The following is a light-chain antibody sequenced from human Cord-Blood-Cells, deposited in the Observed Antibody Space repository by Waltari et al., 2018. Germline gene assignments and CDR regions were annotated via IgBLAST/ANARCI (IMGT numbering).Light chain of an antibody. V-gene: IGKV1-39*01. Sequence: DIQMTQSPSSLSASVGDRVTITCRAGQSISSYLNWYQQKPGKAPKLLIYAASSLQSGVPSRFSGSGSGTHFTLTIRSLQPEDFATYYCQKSYSTPLTFGPGTKVDIK. CDR1: QSISSY. CDR2: AAS. J-gene: IGKJ3*01. CDR3: QKSYSTPLT.